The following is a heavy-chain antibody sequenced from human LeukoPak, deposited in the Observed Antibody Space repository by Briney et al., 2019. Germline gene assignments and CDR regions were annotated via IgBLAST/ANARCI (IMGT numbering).Heavy chain of an antibody. CDR3: AKDRTVQQYNWFDP. V-gene: IGHV3-23*01. Sequence: PGGSLRLSCAASGFTFSSSAMSWVRQVPGKGLEWVSGISASGGSTYYADSVRGRFTISRDNSKNTLYVQMNSLRDEDTAVYYCAKDRTVQQYNWFDPWGQGTLVTVSS. D-gene: IGHD3/OR15-3a*01. CDR1: GFTFSSSA. J-gene: IGHJ5*02. CDR2: ISASGGST.